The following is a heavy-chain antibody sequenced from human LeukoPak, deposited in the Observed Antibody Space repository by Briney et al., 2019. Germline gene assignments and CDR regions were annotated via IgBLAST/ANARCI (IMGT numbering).Heavy chain of an antibody. CDR3: ARDYSGSYWVDY. J-gene: IGHJ4*02. V-gene: IGHV1-2*02. CDR1: GYTFTGYY. D-gene: IGHD1-26*01. Sequence: ASAKVSCKASGYTFTGYYMHWVRQAPGQGLEWMGWINPNSGGTNYAQKFQGRVTMTRDTSISTAYMELSRLRSDDTAVYYCARDYSGSYWVDYWGQGTLVTVSS. CDR2: INPNSGGT.